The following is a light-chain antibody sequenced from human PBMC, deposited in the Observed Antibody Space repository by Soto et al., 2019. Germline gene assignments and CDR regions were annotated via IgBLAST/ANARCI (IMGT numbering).Light chain of an antibody. J-gene: IGLJ3*02. Sequence: QSALSQPAAVSGSPGPSITLSCTGNSLDVVGYQYVSWYQQHPGKAPKLMIYEISNRPSGVSNRFSGSKSGNTASLTISRLQAEDEAKYYCGSYTRSSTWVFGGGTKLTVL. CDR2: EIS. CDR1: SLDVVGYQY. V-gene: IGLV2-14*01. CDR3: GSYTRSSTWV.